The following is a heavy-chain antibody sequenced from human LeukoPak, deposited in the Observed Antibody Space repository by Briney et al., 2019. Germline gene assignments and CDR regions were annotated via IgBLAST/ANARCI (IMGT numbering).Heavy chain of an antibody. CDR3: TKGRVATVGVAKYAMDV. Sequence: GGSLRLSCAASGFIFCDYAMHWVRQAPGKGLEWVSLITGDGAGTYYEDSVRGRFTISRDNSKNSLYLIMNSLRLEDTALYYCTKGRVATVGVAKYAMDVWGQGTTVTVSS. V-gene: IGHV3-43*02. D-gene: IGHD5-12*01. CDR1: GFIFCDYA. J-gene: IGHJ6*02. CDR2: ITGDGAGT.